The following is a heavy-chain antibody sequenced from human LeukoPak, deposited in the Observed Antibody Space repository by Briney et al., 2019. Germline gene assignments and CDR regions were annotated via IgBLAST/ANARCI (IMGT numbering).Heavy chain of an antibody. CDR1: GYTFTTYA. Sequence: GASVKVSCKASGYTFTTYAMTWVRQAPGQGLEWMGWISAYNGNTNYAQKLQGRVTMTTDTSTSTAYMELRSLRSDDTAVYYCARDVISILLYYGMDVWGQGTTVTVSS. V-gene: IGHV1-18*04. D-gene: IGHD2/OR15-2a*01. CDR2: ISAYNGNT. CDR3: ARDVISILLYYGMDV. J-gene: IGHJ6*02.